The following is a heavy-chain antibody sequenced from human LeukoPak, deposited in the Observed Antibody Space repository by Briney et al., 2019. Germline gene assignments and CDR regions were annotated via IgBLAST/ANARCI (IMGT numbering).Heavy chain of an antibody. Sequence: ASVKVPRKASGYTFSRYDINWLRQAPGQGLEWMGGMNPNRGNTGYTQKFQGRVTMTRNTSISTAYMELSSLRSEDTAVYYCARAPSYCTSGSCYDCYGLDVWGPGTTGTGSS. CDR3: ARAPSYCTSGSCYDCYGLDV. CDR2: MNPNRGNT. V-gene: IGHV1-8*01. D-gene: IGHD2-15*01. J-gene: IGHJ6*01. CDR1: GYTFSRYD.